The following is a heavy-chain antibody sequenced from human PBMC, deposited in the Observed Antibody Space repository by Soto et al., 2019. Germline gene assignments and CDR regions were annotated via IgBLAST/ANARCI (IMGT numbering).Heavy chain of an antibody. CDR1: GFTFRSYS. Sequence: EMQLVESGGGLVQPEGSLRLSCAASGFTFRSYSMNWVRQPPGKGLEWVSYISISSRTIYYADSVKGRFTISRDDAKNSLYLQMNSLRDEDTSVYYCARDNFIAGSFVPWGQGTLVTVSS. J-gene: IGHJ5*02. V-gene: IGHV3-48*02. D-gene: IGHD6-13*01. CDR3: ARDNFIAGSFVP. CDR2: ISISSRTI.